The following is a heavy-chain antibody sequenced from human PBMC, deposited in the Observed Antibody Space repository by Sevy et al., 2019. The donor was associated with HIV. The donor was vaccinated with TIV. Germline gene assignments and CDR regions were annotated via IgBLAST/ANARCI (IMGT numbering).Heavy chain of an antibody. D-gene: IGHD2-2*01. Sequence: GGSLRLSCAASGFTFSRYWMSWVRQAPGKGLEWVANIKLDGSENYYVASVKGRFTISRDNAKNSLYLQMNSLRAEDSAVYYCARDCSSTSCLWGMDVWGQGTTVTVSS. CDR2: IKLDGSEN. CDR1: GFTFSRYW. J-gene: IGHJ6*02. V-gene: IGHV3-7*03. CDR3: ARDCSSTSCLWGMDV.